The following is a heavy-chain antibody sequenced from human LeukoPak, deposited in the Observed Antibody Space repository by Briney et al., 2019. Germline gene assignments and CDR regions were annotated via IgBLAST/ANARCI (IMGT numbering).Heavy chain of an antibody. V-gene: IGHV4-31*03. CDR3: ARDKYDILTGYSAPGAFDI. J-gene: IGHJ3*02. CDR2: IYYSGST. D-gene: IGHD3-9*01. Sequence: SETLSLTCTVSGGSISSGGYCWNWIRQFPGKGLEWIGYIYYSGSTYYNPSLESRITISLDTSKNLFSLKLSSVTAADTAVYYCARDKYDILTGYSAPGAFDIWGQGTMVTVSS. CDR1: GGSISSGGYC.